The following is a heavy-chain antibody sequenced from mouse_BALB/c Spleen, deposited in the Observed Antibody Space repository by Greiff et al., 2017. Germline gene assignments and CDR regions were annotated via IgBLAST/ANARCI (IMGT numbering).Heavy chain of an antibody. Sequence: VKLKESGPGLVAPSQSLSITCTVSGFSLTSYGVHWVRQPPGKGLEWLGVIWAGGSTNYNSALMSRLSISKDNSKSQVFLKMNSLQTDDTAMYYCARESSLTTVVAARAMDYWGQGTSVTVSS. CDR3: ARESSLTTVVAARAMDY. CDR2: IWAGGST. D-gene: IGHD1-1*01. J-gene: IGHJ4*01. CDR1: GFSLTSYG. V-gene: IGHV2-9*02.